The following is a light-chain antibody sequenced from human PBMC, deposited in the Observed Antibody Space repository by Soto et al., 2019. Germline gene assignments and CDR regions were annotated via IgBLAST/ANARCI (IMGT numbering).Light chain of an antibody. Sequence: EIVMTQSPATLSVSPGERATLSCRASQSVSSNLAWYQQKPGQAPRLLIYGASTMSTGIPARFSGSGSGTEFTLTISSLQSEDFAVYSCQQYNNWPRTFGQGTKVEIK. CDR1: QSVSSN. CDR3: QQYNNWPRT. V-gene: IGKV3-15*01. CDR2: GAS. J-gene: IGKJ1*01.